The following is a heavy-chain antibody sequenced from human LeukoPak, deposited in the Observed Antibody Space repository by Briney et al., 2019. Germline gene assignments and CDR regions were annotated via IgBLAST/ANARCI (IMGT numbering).Heavy chain of an antibody. CDR2: ISGSGGST. V-gene: IGHV3-23*01. J-gene: IGHJ4*02. D-gene: IGHD3-22*01. CDR1: GFTFSSYA. CDR3: AKGTDSSGYYPERSFDY. Sequence: GGSLRLSCAASGFTFSSYAMSWVRQAPGKGLEWVSAISGSGGSTYYADSVKGRFTISRDNSKNTPYLQMNSLRAEDTAVYYCAKGTDSSGYYPERSFDYWGQGTLVTVSS.